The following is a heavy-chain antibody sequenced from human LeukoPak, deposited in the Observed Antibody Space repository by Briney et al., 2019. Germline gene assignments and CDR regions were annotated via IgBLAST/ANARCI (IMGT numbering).Heavy chain of an antibody. CDR3: ARNYYDSSGYYSGRDY. CDR2: INPSGGST. D-gene: IGHD3-22*01. J-gene: IGHJ4*02. Sequence: ASVKVSCKASGYTFTSYYMHWVRQAPGQGLEWMGIINPSGGSTSYAQKFQGRVTMTRDTSMSTVYMELSSLRSEDTAVYYCARNYYDSSGYYSGRDYWGQGTLVTVSS. V-gene: IGHV1-46*01. CDR1: GYTFTSYY.